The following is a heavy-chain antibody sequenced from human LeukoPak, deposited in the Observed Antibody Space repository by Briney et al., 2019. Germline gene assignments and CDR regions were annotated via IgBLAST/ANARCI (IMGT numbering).Heavy chain of an antibody. Sequence: GGSLRLSCAASGFTFSSYSMNWVRQAPGKGLEGVSYISSSSSTIYYADSVKGRFTISRDNAKNSLYLQMNSLRAEDTAVYYCASLNYDFWSGYYTGVLRNCYYYYMDVWGKGTTVTVSS. D-gene: IGHD3-3*01. J-gene: IGHJ6*03. V-gene: IGHV3-48*01. CDR1: GFTFSSYS. CDR3: ASLNYDFWSGYYTGVLRNCYYYYMDV. CDR2: ISSSSSTI.